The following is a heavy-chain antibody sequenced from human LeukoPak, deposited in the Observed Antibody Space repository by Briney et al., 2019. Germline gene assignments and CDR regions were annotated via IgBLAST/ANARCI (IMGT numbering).Heavy chain of an antibody. J-gene: IGHJ4*02. CDR1: GGTFSSYA. CDR3: ARSPSPYSSGWYFDY. Sequence: SVKVSCKASGGTFSSYAISWVRQAPGQGLEWMGGIIPIFGTANYAQKFQGRVTITADESTSTAYLELSSLTSEDTAVYYCARSPSPYSSGWYFDYWGQGTLVTVSS. CDR2: IIPIFGTA. D-gene: IGHD6-19*01. V-gene: IGHV1-69*13.